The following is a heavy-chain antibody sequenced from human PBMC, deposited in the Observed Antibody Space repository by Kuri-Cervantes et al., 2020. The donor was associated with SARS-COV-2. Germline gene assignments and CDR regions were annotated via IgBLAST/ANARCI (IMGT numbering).Heavy chain of an antibody. Sequence: LSLTCAASGFTFGNYAMHWVRQAPGKGLERVSAISGSGDTTYYAGSVKGRFAIPRDNSKNTLHLQMNSLRAEDTAVYYCAKGPYSSGWYLFDYWGQGTLVTVSS. CDR2: ISGSGDTT. V-gene: IGHV3-23*01. CDR1: GFTFGNYA. J-gene: IGHJ4*02. CDR3: AKGPYSSGWYLFDY. D-gene: IGHD6-19*01.